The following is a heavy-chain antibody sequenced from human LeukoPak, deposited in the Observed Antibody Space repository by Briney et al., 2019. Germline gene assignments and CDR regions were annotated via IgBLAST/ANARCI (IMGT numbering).Heavy chain of an antibody. D-gene: IGHD5-18*01. V-gene: IGHV3-11*01. Sequence: GGSLRLSCAASGFTFSDYYMSWIRQAPGKGLGWVSYIYSSGSTIYYADSVKGRFTISRDNAKNSLYLQMNSLRAEDTAVYYCASTVDTAMVTSSNYWGQGTLVTVSS. CDR1: GFTFSDYY. CDR2: IYSSGSTI. J-gene: IGHJ4*02. CDR3: ASTVDTAMVTSSNY.